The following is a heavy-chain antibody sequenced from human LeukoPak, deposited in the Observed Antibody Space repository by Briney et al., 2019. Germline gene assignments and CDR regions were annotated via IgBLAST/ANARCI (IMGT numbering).Heavy chain of an antibody. CDR2: ISYDGSNK. CDR3: ARDDSRTYYYYYGMDV. V-gene: IGHV3-30*04. CDR1: GFTFSSYA. J-gene: IGHJ6*04. Sequence: GRSLRLSCAASGFTFSSYAMHWVRQAPGKGLEWVAVISYDGSNKYYADSVKGRFTISRDNSKNTLYLQMNSLRAEDTAVYYCARDDSRTYYYYYGMDVWGKGTTFTVSS. D-gene: IGHD6-13*01.